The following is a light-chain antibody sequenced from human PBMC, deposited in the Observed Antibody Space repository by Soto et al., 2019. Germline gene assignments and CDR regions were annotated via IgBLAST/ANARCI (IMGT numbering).Light chain of an antibody. CDR3: QHYGGSFT. J-gene: IGKJ5*01. Sequence: EIVLTQSPGTLSLSPGERATLSCRASESVSSVYLAWYQHKPGQAPRLLIFGASSRATAIPDRFSGSGSGTDFPLTISRLEPEDFAVYYCQHYGGSFTFAQGTRLEIK. CDR2: GAS. V-gene: IGKV3-20*01. CDR1: ESVSSVY.